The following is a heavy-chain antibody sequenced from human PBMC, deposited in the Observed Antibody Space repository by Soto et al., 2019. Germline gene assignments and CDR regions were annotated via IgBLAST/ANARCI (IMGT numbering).Heavy chain of an antibody. J-gene: IGHJ5*02. Sequence: PSETLSLTCTVSGGSISSYYWSWIRQPPGKGLEWIGYIYYSGSTNYNPSLKSRVTISVDTSKNQFSLSLASVTAADTGIYYCARERAAPSWIDPWGQGILVTVSS. V-gene: IGHV4-59*12. CDR1: GGSISSYY. CDR3: ARERAAPSWIDP. CDR2: IYYSGST. D-gene: IGHD6-6*01.